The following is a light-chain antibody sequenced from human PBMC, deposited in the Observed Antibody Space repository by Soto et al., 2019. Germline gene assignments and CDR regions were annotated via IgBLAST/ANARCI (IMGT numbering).Light chain of an antibody. V-gene: IGKV1-39*01. CDR2: AAS. J-gene: IGKJ1*01. CDR1: QTITNY. Sequence: DIQMTQSPSSMSASVGDRVTISCRASQTITNYLNWYQQKPGKAPKLLIYAASSLHSGVPSRFSGSGSGTDFTLTISSLQPEDFAAYYCQQTYSALWTFGQGTKLEIK. CDR3: QQTYSALWT.